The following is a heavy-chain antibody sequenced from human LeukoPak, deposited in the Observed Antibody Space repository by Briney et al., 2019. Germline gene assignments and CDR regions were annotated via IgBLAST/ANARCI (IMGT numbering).Heavy chain of an antibody. V-gene: IGHV1-69*13. CDR2: IIPIFGTA. CDR1: GGTFSSYA. J-gene: IGHJ4*02. D-gene: IGHD6-13*01. Sequence: ASVKVSCKASGGTFSSYAISWVRQAPGQGLEWMGGIIPIFGTANYAQKFQGRVTITADESTSTAYMELSSLRSEDTAVYYCARDLGIAAGYFDYWGQGTLATVSS. CDR3: ARDLGIAAGYFDY.